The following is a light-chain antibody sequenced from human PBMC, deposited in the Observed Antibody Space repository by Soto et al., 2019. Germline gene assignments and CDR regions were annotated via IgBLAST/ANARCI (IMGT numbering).Light chain of an antibody. CDR1: SSDVGGYNY. CDR2: DVS. Sequence: QSVLTQPASVSGSPGQSITIFCTGTSSDVGGYNYVSWYQQHPGKAPKLMIYDVSNRPSGVSNRFSGSKSGNTASLTISGLQAEDEADYYCSSYASSSTVVCGGGT. J-gene: IGLJ2*01. CDR3: SSYASSSTVV. V-gene: IGLV2-14*01.